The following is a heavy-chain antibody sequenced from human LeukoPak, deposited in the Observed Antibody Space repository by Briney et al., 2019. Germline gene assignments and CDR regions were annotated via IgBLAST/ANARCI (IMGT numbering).Heavy chain of an antibody. CDR1: GFTVSSNY. D-gene: IGHD3-22*01. CDR2: IYSGGST. J-gene: IGHJ5*02. CDR3: ARDYDYDSSGCFLS. V-gene: IGHV3-66*01. Sequence: PGGSLRLSCAASGFTVSSNYMSWVRQAPGKGLEWVSVIYSGGSTYYADSVKGRFTISRDNSKNTLYLQMNSLRAEDTAVYYCARDYDYDSSGCFLSWGQGTLVTVSS.